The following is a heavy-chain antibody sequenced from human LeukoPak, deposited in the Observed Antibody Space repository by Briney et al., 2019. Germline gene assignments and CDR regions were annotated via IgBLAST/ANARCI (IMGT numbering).Heavy chain of an antibody. CDR1: GASINSGTYY. V-gene: IGHV4-39*01. CDR3: AAEIDVYDVAFDI. J-gene: IGHJ3*02. Sequence: PSETLSLTCTVSGASINSGTYYWGWVRQPPGKGLEWIGTFSYSGNIYYNPSPKSRVTISVDMSKNQFSLELTSVTAADTAVYYCAAEIDVYDVAFDIWGQGTMVTVSS. D-gene: IGHD5/OR15-5a*01. CDR2: FSYSGNI.